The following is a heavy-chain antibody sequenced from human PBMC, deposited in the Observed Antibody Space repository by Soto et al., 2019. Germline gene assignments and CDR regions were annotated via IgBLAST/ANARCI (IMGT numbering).Heavy chain of an antibody. CDR1: DDFISSYY. D-gene: IGHD3-9*01. V-gene: IGHV4-4*07. J-gene: IGHJ6*02. CDR2: VSTNGAT. CDR3: ARADYEILTGSYAMDV. Sequence: WETLSLTCTVSDDFISSYYWNWIRQPAGKGLERIGRVSTNGATNYNPSLESRVTMSVDTSKNQFSLKLTSVTAADTAVYFCARADYEILTGSYAMDVWGQGTTVTVSS.